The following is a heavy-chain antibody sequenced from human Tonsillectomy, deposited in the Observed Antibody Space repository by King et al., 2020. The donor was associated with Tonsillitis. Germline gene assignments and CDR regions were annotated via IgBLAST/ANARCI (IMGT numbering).Heavy chain of an antibody. CDR3: ARDRFADLTGVFPT. D-gene: IGHD7-27*01. J-gene: IGHJ4*02. V-gene: IGHV3-74*01. Sequence: VQLVESGGGLVQPGGSLRLSCAASGFTFSSYWMHWVRHAPGKGLVWVSRINSDGSSSSYADSVKGRFTISRDNAKNTLYLQMNSLRAEDTAVYYCARDRFADLTGVFPTWSQGTLVTVSS. CDR2: INSDGSSS. CDR1: GFTFSSYW.